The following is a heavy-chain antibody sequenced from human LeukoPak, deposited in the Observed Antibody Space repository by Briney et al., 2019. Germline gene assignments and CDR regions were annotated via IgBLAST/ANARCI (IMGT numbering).Heavy chain of an antibody. J-gene: IGHJ4*02. CDR1: GSTFSHFG. CDR3: VREGTSGNGDGYNSYDY. V-gene: IGHV3-33*01. CDR2: IWYNGRNQ. Sequence: PGGSLRLSCAATGSTFSHFGMHWVRQAPGKGLEWVAVIWYNGRNQYYRDSVKGRFTISRDNFKNTLHLQMNSLRVEDTAMYYCVREGTSGNGDGYNSYDYWGQGTLVTVSS. D-gene: IGHD5-24*01.